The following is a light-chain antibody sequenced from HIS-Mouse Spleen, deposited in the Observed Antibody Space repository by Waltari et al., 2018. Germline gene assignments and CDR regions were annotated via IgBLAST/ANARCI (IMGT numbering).Light chain of an antibody. CDR3: CSYAGSYTFWV. Sequence: QSALTQPRSVSGSPGQSVTISCTGTRSDLGGCNYVPWYQQHPGKTPKLMIYDVSKRPSGVPDRFSGSKSGNTASLTISGLQAEDEADYYCCSYAGSYTFWVFGGGTKLTVL. V-gene: IGLV2-11*01. CDR1: RSDLGGCNY. J-gene: IGLJ3*02. CDR2: DVS.